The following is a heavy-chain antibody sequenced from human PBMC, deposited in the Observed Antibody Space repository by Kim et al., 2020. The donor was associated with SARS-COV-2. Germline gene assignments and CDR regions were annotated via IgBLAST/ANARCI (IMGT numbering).Heavy chain of an antibody. D-gene: IGHD3-9*01. J-gene: IGHJ6*04. V-gene: IGHV3-9*01. CDR2: ISWNSGSI. CDR1: GFTFDDYA. CDR3: AKGALWYYDTLTGYYRKPASYSSSMVV. Sequence: GGSLRLSCAASGFTFDDYAMHWVRQAPGKGLEWVSGISWNSGSIGYADSVKGRFTISRDNAKNSLYLQMNSLRAEDTALYYCAKGALWYYDTLTGYYRKPASYSSSMVVWGEGATGTVSS.